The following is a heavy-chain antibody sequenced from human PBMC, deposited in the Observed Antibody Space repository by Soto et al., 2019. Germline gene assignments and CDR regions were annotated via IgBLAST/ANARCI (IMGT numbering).Heavy chain of an antibody. Sequence: QVQLVQSGAEVKKPGSSVKVSCKASGGTFSSYAISWVRQAPGQGLEWMGGIIPIFGTANYAQKFQGRVTITAGESTSPAYVGVGSPGSEGTVVYFRARAGRWAGVGGDYGMDVWGQGTTVTVSS. V-gene: IGHV1-69*01. CDR2: IIPIFGTA. J-gene: IGHJ6*02. CDR1: GGTFSSYA. CDR3: ARAGRWAGVGGDYGMDV. D-gene: IGHD3-10*01.